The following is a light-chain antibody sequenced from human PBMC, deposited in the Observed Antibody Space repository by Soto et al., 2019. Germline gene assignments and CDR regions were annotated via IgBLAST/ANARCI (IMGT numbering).Light chain of an antibody. CDR2: SNN. V-gene: IGLV1-44*01. CDR3: AAWDDSLNGRV. CDR1: SSNIGSNT. J-gene: IGLJ3*02. Sequence: QSVLTQPPSASETPGQRVTISCSGSSSNIGSNTVNWYQQLLGTAPKLLIYSNNQRPSGVPDRFSGSKSGTSASLAISGLQSEDEADYYCAAWDDSLNGRVFGGGTKLTVL.